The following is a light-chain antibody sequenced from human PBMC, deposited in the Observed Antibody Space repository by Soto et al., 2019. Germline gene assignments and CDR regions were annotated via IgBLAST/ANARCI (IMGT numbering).Light chain of an antibody. CDR3: QQYGNWPPRT. J-gene: IGKJ1*01. CDR2: AAS. Sequence: DIQMTQSPSSLSASVGDRVTITCRASQSISRYLNWYQHKPGKAPNLLIYAASSLQSGVPSRFSGSGSGTDFTLTISSLQSEDFAVYYCQQYGNWPPRTFGPGTKVEIK. CDR1: QSISRY. V-gene: IGKV1-39*01.